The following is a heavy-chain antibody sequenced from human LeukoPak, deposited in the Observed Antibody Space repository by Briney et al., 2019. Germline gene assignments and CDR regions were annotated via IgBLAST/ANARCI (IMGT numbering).Heavy chain of an antibody. CDR1: GGSISSGSYY. V-gene: IGHV4-61*02. Sequence: PSETLSLTCTVSGGSISSGSYYWSSIRQPAGKGLEWIGRIYTSGSTNYNPSLKSRVTISVDTSKNQFSLKLSSVTAADTAVYYCAVTVTYYYDCSGYYYGGYFDYWGQGTLDTVSS. CDR3: AVTVTYYYDCSGYYYGGYFDY. CDR2: IYTSGST. J-gene: IGHJ4*02. D-gene: IGHD3-22*01.